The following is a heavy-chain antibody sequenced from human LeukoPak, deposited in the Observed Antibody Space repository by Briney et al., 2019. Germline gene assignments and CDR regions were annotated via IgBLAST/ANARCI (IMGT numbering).Heavy chain of an antibody. CDR3: ARDLGSLLPHYFYY. CDR2: ISSSSSYI. J-gene: IGHJ4*02. V-gene: IGHV3-21*01. Sequence: PGGSLRLSCAASVFTFSSYSMNCVRQAPGKGLEWVSSISSSSSYIYYADSVKGRFTISRDNAKNSLYLQMNRLRDEDTAVYYCARDLGSLLPHYFYYWGQGTLVTVSS. CDR1: VFTFSSYS. D-gene: IGHD3-16*01.